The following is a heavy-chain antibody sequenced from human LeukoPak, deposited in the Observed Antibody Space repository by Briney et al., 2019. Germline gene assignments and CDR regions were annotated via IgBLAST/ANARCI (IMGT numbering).Heavy chain of an antibody. CDR1: GGSISSHY. CDR2: IDYTGTT. Sequence: PSETLSLTCTVSGGSISSHYWSWIRQPPGKGLEWIGYIDYTGTTRYNPSLQSRVTISVDTPGNEVSLKLTSVTAADTPVYYCARLLSKDERGDPDTFDIWGHGTVVTVSS. J-gene: IGHJ3*02. V-gene: IGHV4-59*11. CDR3: ARLLSKDERGDPDTFDI. D-gene: IGHD3-16*01.